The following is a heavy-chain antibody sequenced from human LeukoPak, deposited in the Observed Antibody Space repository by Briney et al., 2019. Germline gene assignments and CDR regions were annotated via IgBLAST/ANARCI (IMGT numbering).Heavy chain of an antibody. D-gene: IGHD6-6*01. J-gene: IGHJ4*02. Sequence: PGGSLRLSCAASGFTFSSYGMHWVRQAPGKGLEWVAVIWYDGSNKYYADSVKGRFTISRDNSKNTVYLQMNSLRAEDTAVYYCARGYSSSSFFDYWGQGTLVTVSS. CDR2: IWYDGSNK. V-gene: IGHV3-33*01. CDR3: ARGYSSSSFFDY. CDR1: GFTFSSYG.